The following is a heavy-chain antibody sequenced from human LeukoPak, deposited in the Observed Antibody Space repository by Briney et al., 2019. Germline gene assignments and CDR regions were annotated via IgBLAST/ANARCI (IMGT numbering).Heavy chain of an antibody. CDR2: ISSSSSAI. D-gene: IGHD2/OR15-2a*01. Sequence: PGGSLRLSCAASRCTFSSYSMNLVRQAPGKGLEWISYISSSSSAIYYADSVKGRSTISRDNAKNSLYLQMNSLRDEDTAVYYCVRDHYYSFDYWGQGTLVTVSS. CDR1: RCTFSSYS. J-gene: IGHJ4*02. V-gene: IGHV3-48*02. CDR3: VRDHYYSFDY.